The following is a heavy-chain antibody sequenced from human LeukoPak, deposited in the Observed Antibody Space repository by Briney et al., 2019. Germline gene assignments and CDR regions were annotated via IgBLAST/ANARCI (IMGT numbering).Heavy chain of an antibody. CDR2: ISASGGGA. Sequence: GGSLRLSCAASGFRFKNFGMTWVRQAPGKGLEWVSTISASGGGAYYADSVKGRFTVSRDNSKDTLSLQMNTLRAEDTAVYYCAKDVRRAEYCSATTCYTSSFDYWGQGTLVTVSS. CDR3: AKDVRRAEYCSATTCYTSSFDY. CDR1: GFRFKNFG. D-gene: IGHD2-2*02. V-gene: IGHV3-23*01. J-gene: IGHJ4*02.